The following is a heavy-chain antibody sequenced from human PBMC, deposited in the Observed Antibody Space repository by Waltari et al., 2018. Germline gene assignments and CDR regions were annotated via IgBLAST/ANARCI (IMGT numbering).Heavy chain of an antibody. Sequence: EVQLLESGGGLVQPGGSLRLSCAASGFTFSSYAMSWVRQAPGKGLEWVSGIYSGGSSTYYADSVKGRFTISRDNSKNTLYLQMNSLRAEDTVVYYCAKDGGEGYMDVWGKGTTVTVSS. V-gene: IGHV3-23*03. J-gene: IGHJ6*03. CDR3: AKDGGEGYMDV. D-gene: IGHD2-21*01. CDR2: IYSGGSST. CDR1: GFTFSSYA.